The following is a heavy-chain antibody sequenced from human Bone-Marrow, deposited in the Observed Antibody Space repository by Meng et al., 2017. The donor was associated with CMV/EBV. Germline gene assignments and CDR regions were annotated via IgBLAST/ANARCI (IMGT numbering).Heavy chain of an antibody. V-gene: IGHV3-66*02. CDR3: ARDVSHYYYGMDV. Sequence: GESLKISCAASGFTVSSNYMSWVRQAPGKGLEWVSVIYSGGSTYYADSVKGRFTISRDNSKNTLYLQMNSLRAEDTAVYYCARDVSHYYYGMDVWGQGTPVTVSS. D-gene: IGHD3-10*02. J-gene: IGHJ6*02. CDR1: GFTVSSNY. CDR2: IYSGGST.